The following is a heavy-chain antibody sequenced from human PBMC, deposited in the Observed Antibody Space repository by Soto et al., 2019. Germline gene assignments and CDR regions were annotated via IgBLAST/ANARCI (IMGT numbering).Heavy chain of an antibody. Sequence: QVQLVQSGAEVKKPGASVKVSCKASGYTFTGYYMHWVRQAPGQGLEWMGWINPNSGGTNYAQKFQGRVTMTRDTSISTAYMELSRLRSDDTALYYCARGKFIAAAGTGFDYWGQGTLVTVSS. CDR3: ARGKFIAAAGTGFDY. D-gene: IGHD6-13*01. J-gene: IGHJ4*02. V-gene: IGHV1-2*02. CDR2: INPNSGGT. CDR1: GYTFTGYY.